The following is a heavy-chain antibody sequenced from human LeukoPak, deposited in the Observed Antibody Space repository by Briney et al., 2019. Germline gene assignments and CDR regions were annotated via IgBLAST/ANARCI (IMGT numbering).Heavy chain of an antibody. CDR1: GYTFTSYD. CDR3: ASSLGGVRGVITRASDYYYGMDV. D-gene: IGHD3-10*01. Sequence: ASVKVSCKASGYTFTSYDINWVRQATGQGLEWMGWMNPNSGNTGYAQKFQGRVTMTRNTSISTAYMELSSLRSEDTAVYYCASSLGGVRGVITRASDYYYGMDVWGQGTTVTVSS. V-gene: IGHV1-8*01. CDR2: MNPNSGNT. J-gene: IGHJ6*02.